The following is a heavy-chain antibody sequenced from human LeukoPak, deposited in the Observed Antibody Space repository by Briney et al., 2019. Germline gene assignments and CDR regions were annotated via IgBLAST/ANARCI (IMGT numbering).Heavy chain of an antibody. D-gene: IGHD5-18*01. J-gene: IGHJ5*02. CDR2: IKQDGSEK. V-gene: IGHV3-7*03. CDR1: GFTFSDYW. Sequence: GGSLRLSCTASGFTFSDYWMSWVRQAPGKGLEWVANIKQDGSEKYYVYSVKGRFTISRDNAKNSLYLQMNSLRAEDTAVYYCASGGNSYGPNWFDPWGQGTLVTVSS. CDR3: ASGGNSYGPNWFDP.